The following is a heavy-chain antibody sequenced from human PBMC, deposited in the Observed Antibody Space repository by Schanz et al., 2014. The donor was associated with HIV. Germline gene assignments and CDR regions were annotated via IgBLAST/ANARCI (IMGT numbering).Heavy chain of an antibody. J-gene: IGHJ6*02. D-gene: IGHD6-19*01. CDR2: IWYDGSNK. V-gene: IGHV3-33*01. CDR1: GFIFSRSG. CDR3: ARGSWYSGDWYDDLYYYDVDV. Sequence: QVQLVESGGGVVQPGRSLRLSCAASGFIFSRSGMHWVRQAPGKGLEWVAVIWYDGSNKDYADSVKGRFTISRDNSKKTLHLQMNNLRAEDTAVYFCARGSWYSGDWYDDLYYYDVDVWGQGTTVTVSS.